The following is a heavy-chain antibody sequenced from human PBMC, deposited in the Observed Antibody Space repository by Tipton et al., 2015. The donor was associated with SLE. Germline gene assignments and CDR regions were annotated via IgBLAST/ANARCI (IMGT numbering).Heavy chain of an antibody. CDR2: ISAYNGDT. Sequence: QLVQSGAEVKKPGASVKVSCKASGYTFTSYGISWVRQAPGQGLEWMGWISAYNGDTNYAQKFQGRVTMTTDTSTSTAYMDLRSLRSDDTAVYYCARATLGYSSGWYGGYWGQGTLVTVSS. J-gene: IGHJ4*02. V-gene: IGHV1-18*01. D-gene: IGHD6-19*01. CDR3: ARATLGYSSGWYGGY. CDR1: GYTFTSYG.